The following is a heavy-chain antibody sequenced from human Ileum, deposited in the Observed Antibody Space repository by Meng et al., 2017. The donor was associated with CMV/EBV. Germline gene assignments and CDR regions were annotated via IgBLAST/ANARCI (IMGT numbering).Heavy chain of an antibody. CDR2: ISSSGRVI. CDR1: GFTLSSYS. V-gene: IGHV3-48*04. CDR3: ARGALTPNYYYGLGV. D-gene: IGHD2-21*02. J-gene: IGHJ6*02. Sequence: GESLKISCAVSGFTLSSYSMNWVRQAPGKGLEWVSYISSSGRVIYYADSVKGRFTISRDDAKNSLFLQMNSLGAEDTAVYYCARGALTPNYYYGLGVWGQGTTVTVSS.